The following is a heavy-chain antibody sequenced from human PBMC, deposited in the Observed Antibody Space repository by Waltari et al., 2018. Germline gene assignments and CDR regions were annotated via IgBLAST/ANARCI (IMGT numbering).Heavy chain of an antibody. J-gene: IGHJ6*02. V-gene: IGHV3-33*01. CDR1: GFTFSSYG. CDR2: IWYEGSNK. Sequence: QVQLVESGGGVVQPGRSLRLSCAASGFTFSSYGMHWVRQAPGKGLEVVAVIWYEGSNKDYADSVKGRFTISRDNSKNTLYLQMNSRRAEDTAVYYCAREAPHHRYYGMDVWGQGTTVTVSS. CDR3: AREAPHHRYYGMDV.